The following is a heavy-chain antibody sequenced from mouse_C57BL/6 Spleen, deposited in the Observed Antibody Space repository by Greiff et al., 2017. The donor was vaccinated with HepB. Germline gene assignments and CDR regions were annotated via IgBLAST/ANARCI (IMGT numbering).Heavy chain of an antibody. D-gene: IGHD2-5*01. V-gene: IGHV5-17*01. Sequence: EVMLVESGGGLVKPGGSLKLSCAASGFTFSDYGMHWVRQAPEKGLEWVAYISSGSSTIYYADTVKGRFTISRDNAKNTLFLQMTSLRSEDTAMYYCARFYLYYSNYVEAMDYWGQGTSVTVSS. J-gene: IGHJ4*01. CDR3: ARFYLYYSNYVEAMDY. CDR2: ISSGSSTI. CDR1: GFTFSDYG.